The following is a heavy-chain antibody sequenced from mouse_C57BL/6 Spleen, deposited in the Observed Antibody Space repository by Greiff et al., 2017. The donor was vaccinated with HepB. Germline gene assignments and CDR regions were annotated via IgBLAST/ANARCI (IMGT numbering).Heavy chain of an antibody. Sequence: EVKLMESGGGLVKPGGSLKLSCAASGFTFSSYAMSWVRQTPEKRLEWVATISDGGSYTYYPDNVKGRSTISRDNAKNNLYLQMSHLKSEDTAMYYCARDLPYAMDYWGQGTSVTVSS. V-gene: IGHV5-4*01. CDR3: ARDLPYAMDY. CDR2: ISDGGSYT. J-gene: IGHJ4*01. CDR1: GFTFSSYA.